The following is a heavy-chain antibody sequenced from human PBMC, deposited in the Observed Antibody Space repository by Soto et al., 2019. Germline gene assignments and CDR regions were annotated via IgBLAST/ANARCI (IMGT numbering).Heavy chain of an antibody. D-gene: IGHD3-22*01. CDR3: ARGISYYDSSGYYSDY. V-gene: IGHV3-23*01. J-gene: IGHJ4*02. Sequence: GGSLRLSCAASGFTFSSYNLNWVRQAPGQGLEWVSTITGSGVSTYYADSVKGRFTISRDNSKNALYLHLNSLRAEDTAVYYCARGISYYDSSGYYSDYWGQGTLVTVSS. CDR2: ITGSGVST. CDR1: GFTFSSYN.